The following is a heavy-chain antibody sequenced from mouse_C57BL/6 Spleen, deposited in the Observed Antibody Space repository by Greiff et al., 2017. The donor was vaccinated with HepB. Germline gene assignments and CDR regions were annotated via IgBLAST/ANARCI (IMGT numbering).Heavy chain of an antibody. Sequence: VQLQQSGPELVKPGASVKISCKASGYAFSSSWMNWVKQRPGKGLEWIGRIYPGDGDTNYNGKFKGKATLTADKSSSTAYMQLSSLTSEDSAVYFCASDYYGSIYYYAMDYWGQGTSVTVSS. CDR2: IYPGDGDT. J-gene: IGHJ4*01. D-gene: IGHD1-1*01. CDR1: GYAFSSSW. V-gene: IGHV1-82*01. CDR3: ASDYYGSIYYYAMDY.